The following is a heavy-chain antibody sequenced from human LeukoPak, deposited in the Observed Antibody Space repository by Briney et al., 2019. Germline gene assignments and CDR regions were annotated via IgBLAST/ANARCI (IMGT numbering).Heavy chain of an antibody. J-gene: IGHJ6*03. V-gene: IGHV1-8*01. CDR1: GYTFTSYD. Sequence: ASVKVSCKASGYTFTSYDINWVRQATGQGLEWMGWMNPNSGNTGYAQKFQGRVTMTRNTSISTAYMELSSLRSEDTAVYYCARGSVRAITIFGVVTKYYYYYMDVWGKGTTVTVSS. D-gene: IGHD3-3*01. CDR3: ARGSVRAITIFGVVTKYYYYYMDV. CDR2: MNPNSGNT.